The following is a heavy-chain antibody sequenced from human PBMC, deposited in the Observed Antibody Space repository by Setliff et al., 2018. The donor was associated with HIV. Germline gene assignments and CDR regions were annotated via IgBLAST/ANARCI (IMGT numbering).Heavy chain of an antibody. J-gene: IGHJ3*02. CDR2: ISHDGNNK. CDR1: GFTFSSYS. CDR3: ARDRVEAERGAFDI. Sequence: GESLKISCAASGFTFSSYSFHWVRQAPGKGLEWVTVISHDGNNKFYADSVKGRFTISRDNSKDTVSLQMTSLTSDDTAMYYCARDRVEAERGAFDIWGQGTTVTVSS. D-gene: IGHD1-26*01. V-gene: IGHV3-30*01.